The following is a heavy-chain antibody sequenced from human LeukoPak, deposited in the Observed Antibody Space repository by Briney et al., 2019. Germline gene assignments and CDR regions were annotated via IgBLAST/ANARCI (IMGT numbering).Heavy chain of an antibody. CDR1: GGSISTYY. V-gene: IGHV4-59*01. D-gene: IGHD4-11*01. Sequence: SETLSLTCTVSGGSISTYYWSWIRQPPGKRLEWIGYIYYSGSTNYNPSLKSRVTISVDTSKNQFSLKLRSVTAADTAVYHCARDASDTVTTYSYFDYWGQGTLVTVSS. J-gene: IGHJ4*02. CDR3: ARDASDTVTTYSYFDY. CDR2: IYYSGST.